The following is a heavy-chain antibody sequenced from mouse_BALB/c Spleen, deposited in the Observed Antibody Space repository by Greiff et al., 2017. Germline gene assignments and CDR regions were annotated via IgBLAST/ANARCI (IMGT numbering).Heavy chain of an antibody. J-gene: IGHJ1*01. CDR2: ISSGGSYT. D-gene: IGHD1-1*01. CDR3: ARDYYGSSDD. CDR1: GFTFSSYG. Sequence: EVQRVESGGDLVKPGGSLKLSCAASGFTFSSYGMSWVRQTPDKRLEWVATISSGGSYTYYPDSVKGRFTISRDNAKNTLYLQMSSLKSEDTAMYYCARDYYGSSDDWGAGTTVTVSS. V-gene: IGHV5-6*01.